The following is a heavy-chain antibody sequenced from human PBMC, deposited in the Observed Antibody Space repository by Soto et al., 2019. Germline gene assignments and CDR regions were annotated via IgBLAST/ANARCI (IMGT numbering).Heavy chain of an antibody. CDR2: IYYSGST. CDR1: GGSLSSGGSY. CDR3: ARDHRFFYDSSGNNNSGFDP. V-gene: IGHV4-31*03. J-gene: IGHJ5*02. D-gene: IGHD3-22*01. Sequence: TLSLTCTVSGGSLSSGGSYCRWIRQHPGKGLEWLGYIYYSGSTYYNPSLKRRVTISVDTSKNQFSLKLSSLSAADTAVYYGARDHRFFYDSSGNNNSGFDPVCQGALISVSS.